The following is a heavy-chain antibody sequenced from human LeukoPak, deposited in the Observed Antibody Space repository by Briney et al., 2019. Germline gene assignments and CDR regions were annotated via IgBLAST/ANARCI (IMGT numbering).Heavy chain of an antibody. D-gene: IGHD3-3*01. Sequence: PGGSLRLSCAASEFTFSSYGMHWVRQAPGKGLEWVAVIWYDGSNKFYADSVKGRFTISRDNSRNTLYLQMNNLRAEDTAVYYCAKDFWSGYQRHGTHSGAYFDYWGQGTLVTVSS. J-gene: IGHJ4*02. CDR2: IWYDGSNK. V-gene: IGHV3-33*06. CDR1: EFTFSSYG. CDR3: AKDFWSGYQRHGTHSGAYFDY.